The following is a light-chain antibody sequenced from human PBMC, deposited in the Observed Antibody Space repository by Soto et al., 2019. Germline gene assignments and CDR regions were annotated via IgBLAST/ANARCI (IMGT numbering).Light chain of an antibody. CDR1: SSDVGGYNY. V-gene: IGLV2-11*01. Sequence: QLVLTQPRSVSGSPGQSVTISCTGTSSDVGGYNYVSWYQQHPGKAPKLMIYDVSKRPSGVPDRFSGSKSGNTASLTISGPQAEDEADYYCCSYAGSYTYVFGTGTKLTVL. CDR2: DVS. J-gene: IGLJ1*01. CDR3: CSYAGSYTYV.